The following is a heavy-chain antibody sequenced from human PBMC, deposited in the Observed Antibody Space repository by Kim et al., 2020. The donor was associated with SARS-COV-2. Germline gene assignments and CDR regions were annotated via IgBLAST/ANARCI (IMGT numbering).Heavy chain of an antibody. CDR2: ISYDGSNK. V-gene: IGHV3-30*18. CDR3: VKESVSGSDYAWTYYYSGMDV. J-gene: IGHJ6*02. D-gene: IGHD3-10*01. CDR1: GFTFSSYG. Sequence: GGSLRLSCAASGFTFSSYGMHWVRQAPGKGLEWVAVISYDGSNKYYADSVKGRFTISRDNSKNTLYLQMNSLRAEDTAVYYCVKESVSGSDYAWTYYYSGMDVWGQGTPVTVSS.